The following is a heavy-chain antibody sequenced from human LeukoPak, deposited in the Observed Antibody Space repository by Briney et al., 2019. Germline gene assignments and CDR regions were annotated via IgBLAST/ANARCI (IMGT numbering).Heavy chain of an antibody. CDR3: ASSYDSSGYLIGAPNY. V-gene: IGHV3-66*01. CDR2: IYSGGST. CDR1: GFTVSSNY. Sequence: PGGSLRLSCAASGFTVSSNYMSRVLQAPGKGLEWVSVIYSGGSTYYADSAKGRFTISRDNSKNTLYLQMNSLRAEDTAVYYCASSYDSSGYLIGAPNYWGQGTLVTVSS. D-gene: IGHD3-22*01. J-gene: IGHJ4*02.